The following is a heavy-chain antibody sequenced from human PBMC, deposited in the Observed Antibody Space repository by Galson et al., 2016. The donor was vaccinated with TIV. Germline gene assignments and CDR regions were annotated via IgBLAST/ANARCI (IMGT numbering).Heavy chain of an antibody. Sequence: QSGAEVKKPGESLKISCKASGYRFTSYWIAWVRQVPGTGLEWVGAVNPGGSTIRYSPPFQGQVTISSDKSINTAYLQWNRLEASATAIYYCARRRETDLQDFDWSLDPRTNYYDFWGQGTLVTVSP. CDR2: VNPGGSTI. D-gene: IGHD3-9*01. V-gene: IGHV5-51*03. CDR3: ARRRETDLQDFDWSLDPRTNYYDF. J-gene: IGHJ4*02. CDR1: GYRFTSYW.